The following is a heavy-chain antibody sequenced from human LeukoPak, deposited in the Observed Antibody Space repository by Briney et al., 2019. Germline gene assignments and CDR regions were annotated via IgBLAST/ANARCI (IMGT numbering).Heavy chain of an antibody. J-gene: IGHJ4*02. V-gene: IGHV1-2*06. CDR2: INPNSGAT. D-gene: IGHD4-11*01. CDR3: ARASYGNDATHSDY. Sequence: ASVKVSCKASGYTFTDYYMHWVRQAPGQGPEWMGRINPNSGATDYAQKFQGRVTMIRDTSITTAYMDLSRLKSDDTAVYYCARASYGNDATHSDYWGQGTLVTVSS. CDR1: GYTFTDYY.